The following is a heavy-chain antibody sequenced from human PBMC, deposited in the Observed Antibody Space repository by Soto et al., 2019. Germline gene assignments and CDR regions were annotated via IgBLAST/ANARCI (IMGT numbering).Heavy chain of an antibody. CDR1: GGSISSSSYY. V-gene: IGHV4-39*01. Sequence: SETMSLTCTVPGGSISSSSYYWGWIRQPPGKGLEWIGSIYYSGSTYYNPSLKSRVTISVDTSKNQFSLKLSSVTAADTAVYYCARLIAAAGTFGYWGQGTLVTVSS. CDR3: ARLIAAAGTFGY. CDR2: IYYSGST. D-gene: IGHD6-13*01. J-gene: IGHJ4*02.